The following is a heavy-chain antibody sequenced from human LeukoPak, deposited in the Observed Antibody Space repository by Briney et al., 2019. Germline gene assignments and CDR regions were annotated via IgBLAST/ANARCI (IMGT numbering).Heavy chain of an antibody. Sequence: TTSETLSLTCTVSGGSISSSSYYWSWIRQHPGKGLEWIGYIYYSGSTYYNPSLKSRVTISVDTSKNQFSLKLSSVTAADTAVYYCARSEYYYDSSGWWERPFFDYWGQGTLVTVSS. CDR2: IYYSGST. J-gene: IGHJ4*02. D-gene: IGHD3-22*01. CDR3: ARSEYYYDSSGWWERPFFDY. V-gene: IGHV4-31*03. CDR1: GGSISSSSYY.